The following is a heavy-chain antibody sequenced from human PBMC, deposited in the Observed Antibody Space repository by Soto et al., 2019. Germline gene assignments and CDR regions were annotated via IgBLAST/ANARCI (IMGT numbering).Heavy chain of an antibody. CDR1: GFTFSSYA. CDR3: AKGGRSSSGLDFDY. V-gene: IGHV3-23*01. J-gene: IGHJ4*02. CDR2: ISGSGGDT. D-gene: IGHD6-6*01. Sequence: EVQLLESGGGLVQPGGSLRLSCAASGFTFSSYAMNWVRQAPGKGLEWVSTISGSGGDTYYADSVKGRFSISRDNSKYTLSLEMGSLRAEGPAGYYCAKGGRSSSGLDFDYWGQGTLVTVSS.